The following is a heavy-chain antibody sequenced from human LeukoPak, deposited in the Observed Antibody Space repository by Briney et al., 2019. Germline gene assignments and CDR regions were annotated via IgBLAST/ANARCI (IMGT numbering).Heavy chain of an antibody. D-gene: IGHD3-22*01. CDR1: GGSFSGYY. J-gene: IGHJ4*02. V-gene: IGHV4-59*01. Sequence: ASETLSLTCAVYGGSFSGYYWSWIRQPPGEGLEWIGYIYYSGSTNYNPSLKSRVTISVDTSKNQFSLKLSSVTAADTAVYYCARGISYYYDRYYFDYWGQGTLVTVSS. CDR3: ARGISYYYDRYYFDY. CDR2: IYYSGST.